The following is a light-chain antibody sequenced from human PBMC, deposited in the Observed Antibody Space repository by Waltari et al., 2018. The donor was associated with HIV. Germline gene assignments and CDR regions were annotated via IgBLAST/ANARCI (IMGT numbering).Light chain of an antibody. J-gene: IGKJ4*01. CDR3: QQSYSIPPT. V-gene: IGKV1-39*01. Sequence: DIQMTQSPSSLSASVGDSVTIPCRASQSISTYLTWYQQKPGKAPKLLINAASSLQSGVPSRFSGSGSGTDFTLIISSLQPEDFATYYCQQSYSIPPTFGGGSKVEIK. CDR1: QSISTY. CDR2: AAS.